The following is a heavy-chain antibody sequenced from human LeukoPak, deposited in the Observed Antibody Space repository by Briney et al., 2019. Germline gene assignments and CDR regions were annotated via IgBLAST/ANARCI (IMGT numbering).Heavy chain of an antibody. CDR1: GFTFSSYG. J-gene: IGHJ4*02. V-gene: IGHV3-33*08. D-gene: IGHD6-19*01. CDR2: IWSDGSNI. CDR3: ARPYSSDWYYFDY. Sequence: GRSLRLSCAASGFTFSSYGMHWVRQAPGKGLEWVAVIWSDGSNIYYADSVKGRFTISRDNSKNTLYLQMNSLRAEDTAVYYCARPYSSDWYYFDYWGQGTLVTVSS.